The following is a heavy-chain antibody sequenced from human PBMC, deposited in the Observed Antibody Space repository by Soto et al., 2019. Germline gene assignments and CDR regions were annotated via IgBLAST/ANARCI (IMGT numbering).Heavy chain of an antibody. J-gene: IGHJ4*02. V-gene: IGHV3-30*03. CDR1: GYTFGSYD. Sequence: QVQVVESGGGVVQPGTSLRLSCTASGYTFGSYDMHWVRQAPGKGLDWVATISFHGNNKDYADSVKGRFTVSRDNSKNTLYLQMNNLRPEDTAVYYCPRERAKWNFDYWGQGILVTVSS. CDR3: PRERAKWNFDY. CDR2: ISFHGNNK. D-gene: IGHD1-26*01.